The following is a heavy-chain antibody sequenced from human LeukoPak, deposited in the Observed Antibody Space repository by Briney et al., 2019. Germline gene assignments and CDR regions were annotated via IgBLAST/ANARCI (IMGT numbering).Heavy chain of an antibody. V-gene: IGHV3-30*18. CDR3: AKDIGDSSGFPYYYYGMDV. D-gene: IGHD3-22*01. J-gene: IGHJ6*02. CDR1: GFTFSSYG. CDR2: ISFDGRDK. Sequence: GGSLRLSCAASGFTFSSYGMHWVRQTPGKGLEWVALISFDGRDKYYADSVKGRFTISRDNSNNTLYLQMNSLRAEDTALYYCAKDIGDSSGFPYYYYGMDVWGQGTTVTVSS.